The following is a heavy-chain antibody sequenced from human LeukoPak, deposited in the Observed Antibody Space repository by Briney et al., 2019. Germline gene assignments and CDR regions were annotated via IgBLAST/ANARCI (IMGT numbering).Heavy chain of an antibody. D-gene: IGHD3-10*01. Sequence: GGSLRLSCAASGFTFRLYWMHWVRQAPGKGLAWVSRINSDQTNTTYADSVKGRFTISRDNAKRSLYLQMNSLRAEDTAVYYCAKDPNYYGSEFDYWGQGTLVTVSS. CDR2: INSDQTNT. CDR3: AKDPNYYGSEFDY. J-gene: IGHJ4*02. CDR1: GFTFRLYW. V-gene: IGHV3-74*01.